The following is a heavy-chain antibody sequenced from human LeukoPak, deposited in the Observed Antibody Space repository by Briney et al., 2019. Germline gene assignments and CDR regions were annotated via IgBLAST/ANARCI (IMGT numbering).Heavy chain of an antibody. D-gene: IGHD5-18*01. CDR1: GFTFGDSA. CDR2: KRSKAYGGTT. V-gene: IGHV3-49*04. J-gene: IGHJ4*02. Sequence: GSLRLSCTTSGFTFGDSAMSWVRQAPGKGLEWIGFKRSKAYGGTTEYAASVKGRFTISRDDSKSIAYLEMNSLKTEDTAVYYCTRDQGYSYGRSFDHWGQGTLVTVSS. CDR3: TRDQGYSYGRSFDH.